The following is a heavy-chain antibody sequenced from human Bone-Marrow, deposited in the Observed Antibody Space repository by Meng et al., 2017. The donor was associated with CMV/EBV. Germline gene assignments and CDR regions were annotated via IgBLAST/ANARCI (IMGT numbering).Heavy chain of an antibody. J-gene: IGHJ4*02. CDR2: INPNSGGT. CDR3: ARGRSQGSGYSSGRYEGYFDD. V-gene: IGHV1-2*02. CDR1: GYTFTGYY. D-gene: IGHD6-19*01. Sequence: ASVKVSRKASGYTFTGYYMHWVRQAPGQGLEWMGWINPNSGGTNYAQKFQGRVTMTRDTSISTAYMELSRLRSDDTAVYYCARGRSQGSGYSSGRYEGYFDDWGQGTLVNVSS.